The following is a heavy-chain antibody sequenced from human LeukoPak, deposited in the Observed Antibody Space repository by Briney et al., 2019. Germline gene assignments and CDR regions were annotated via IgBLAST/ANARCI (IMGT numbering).Heavy chain of an antibody. V-gene: IGHV3-48*03. J-gene: IGHJ6*03. CDR3: ASLPTYSSSWYRNFYYYMDV. CDR2: ISSSGSTI. Sequence: PVGSLRLSCAASGFTFSSYEMNWVRQAPGKGLEWVSYISSSGSTIYYADSVKGRFTISRDNAKNSLYLQMNSLRAEDTAVYYCASLPTYSSSWYRNFYYYMDVWGKGTTVTVSS. D-gene: IGHD6-13*01. CDR1: GFTFSSYE.